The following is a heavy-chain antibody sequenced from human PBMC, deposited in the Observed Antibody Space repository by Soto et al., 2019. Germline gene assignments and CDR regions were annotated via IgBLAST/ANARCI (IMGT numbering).Heavy chain of an antibody. V-gene: IGHV4-30-2*01. J-gene: IGHJ6*02. CDR3: ARYGDWPYYYGMDV. CDR2: IYHSGST. Sequence: SETLSLTCAVSGGSISSGGYSRSWIRQPPGKGLEWIGYIYHSGSTYYNPSLKSRVAISVDRSKNQFSLKLSSVTAADTAVYYCARYGDWPYYYGMDVWGQGTTVTVS. CDR1: GGSISSGGYS. D-gene: IGHD4-17*01.